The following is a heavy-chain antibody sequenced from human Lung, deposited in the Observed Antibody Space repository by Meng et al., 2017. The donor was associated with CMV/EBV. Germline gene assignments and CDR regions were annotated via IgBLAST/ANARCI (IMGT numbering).Heavy chain of an antibody. J-gene: IGHJ5*02. D-gene: IGHD2-21*01. V-gene: IGHV3-21*01. Sequence: LVEAGGGLVKPGGSLRLSCAASGFTLSDSNMNWVRQAPGKGLEWVSSISSGSTSIYYADSVKGRFTISRDNAKNSLYLQMNSLRAEDTALYYCATDKGEGFDPWGQGTLVTVSS. CDR3: ATDKGEGFDP. CDR2: ISSGSTSI. CDR1: GFTLSDSN.